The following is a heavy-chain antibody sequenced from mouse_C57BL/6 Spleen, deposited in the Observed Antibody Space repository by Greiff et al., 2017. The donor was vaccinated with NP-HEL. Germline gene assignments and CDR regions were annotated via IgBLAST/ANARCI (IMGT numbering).Heavy chain of an antibody. CDR3: TKGNYGQFAY. J-gene: IGHJ3*01. V-gene: IGHV1-5*01. Sequence: EVKVQESGTVLVRPGASVKMSCKTSGYTFTSYWMHWVKQRPGQGLEWIGAIYPGNSDTSYNQKFKGKATLTAVTSASTAYMELSSLTNEDPAVYYCTKGNYGQFAYWGQGTLVTVSA. CDR2: IYPGNSDT. D-gene: IGHD2-1*01. CDR1: GYTFTSYW.